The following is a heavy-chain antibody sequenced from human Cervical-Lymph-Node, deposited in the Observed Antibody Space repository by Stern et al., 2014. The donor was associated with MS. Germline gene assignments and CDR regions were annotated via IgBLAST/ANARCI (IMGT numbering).Heavy chain of an antibody. CDR2: INPSGGST. CDR1: GNTFTSYQ. J-gene: IGHJ6*02. CDR3: AREVAGHRLGMMDV. V-gene: IGHV1-46*01. D-gene: IGHD6-19*01. Sequence: VQLEESGAEVKKPGASVKVSCKASGNTFTSYQMHWVRQIPGQGLEWMGIINPSGGSTSYARKFQGSITMTRDTSTITVNMELSSLRSEDTAVYYCAREVAGHRLGMMDVWGQGTTVTVSS.